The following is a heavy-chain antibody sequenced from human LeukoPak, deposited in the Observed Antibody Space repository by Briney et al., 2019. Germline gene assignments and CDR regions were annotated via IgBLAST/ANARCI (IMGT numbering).Heavy chain of an antibody. CDR2: TYYSGNN. V-gene: IGHV4-59*01. CDR1: GGSISRYY. CDR3: ARSSGWYYFDL. J-gene: IGHJ4*02. Sequence: SETLSLTCTVYGGSISRYYWTWIRQPPGKGPEWVGYTYYSGNNKYNPSLNGRVTMSLDKSKNQFSLRLSAVTAADTAVYFCARSSGWYYFDLWGQGTLVTVSS. D-gene: IGHD6-19*01.